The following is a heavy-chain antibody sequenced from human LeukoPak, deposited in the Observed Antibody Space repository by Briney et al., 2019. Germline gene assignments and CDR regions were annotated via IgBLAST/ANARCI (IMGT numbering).Heavy chain of an antibody. Sequence: SETPSLTCTVSGGSIRTDGSYWAWIRQPPGKGLEWIGSIYIDGITHYNSSLQSRVTLSIDTSKNQFSLKLTSVTAADTAVFYCARLFTRAWEYRYGMDVWGQGTAVTVSS. CDR1: GGSIRTDGSY. J-gene: IGHJ6*02. CDR2: IYIDGIT. V-gene: IGHV4-39*01. D-gene: IGHD1-26*01. CDR3: ARLFTRAWEYRYGMDV.